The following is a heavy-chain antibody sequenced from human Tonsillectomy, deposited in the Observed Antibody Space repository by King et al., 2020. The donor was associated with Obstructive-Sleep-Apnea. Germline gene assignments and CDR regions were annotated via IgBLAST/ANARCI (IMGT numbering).Heavy chain of an antibody. CDR3: ARIVRPDA. CDR1: GGSFSGYY. CDR2: INHSGST. J-gene: IGHJ6*02. Sequence: VQLQQWGAGLLKPSETLSLTCAVYGGSFSGYYWSWIRQPLGKGLEWIGEINHSGSTNYNPSLKSRVSISVDTSKNQFSLNLRSVTAADTAVYYCARIVRPDAWGQGTTVTVSS. D-gene: IGHD2-21*01. V-gene: IGHV4-34*01.